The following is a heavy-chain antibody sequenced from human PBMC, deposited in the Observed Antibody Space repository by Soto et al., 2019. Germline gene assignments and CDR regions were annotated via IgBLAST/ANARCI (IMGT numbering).Heavy chain of an antibody. V-gene: IGHV4-59*01. J-gene: IGHJ4*02. CDR2: IYYSGST. CDR3: ARALRADY. Sequence: PSETLSLTCTVSGGSMTNFYWTWIRQPPGKGLEWIGYIYYSGSTNYNPSLKSRATMSVDTSKNQFSLKLTSVTAADTAVYYCARALRADYWGQRTLGTVS. CDR1: GGSMTNFY.